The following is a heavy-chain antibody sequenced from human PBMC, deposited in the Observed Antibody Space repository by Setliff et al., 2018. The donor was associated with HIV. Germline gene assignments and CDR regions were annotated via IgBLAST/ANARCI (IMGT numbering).Heavy chain of an antibody. CDR1: GYTFTSHG. J-gene: IGHJ3*02. D-gene: IGHD5-18*01. CDR2: ISAYNGNT. CDR3: ARGPWIQLWSSELDAFDI. V-gene: IGHV1-18*01. Sequence: ASVKVSCKASGYTFTSHGISWVRQAPGQGLEWMGWISAYNGNTNYAQKLQGRVTMTTDTSTSTAYMELSSLRSDDTAVYYCARGPWIQLWSSELDAFDIWGQGTMVTVSS.